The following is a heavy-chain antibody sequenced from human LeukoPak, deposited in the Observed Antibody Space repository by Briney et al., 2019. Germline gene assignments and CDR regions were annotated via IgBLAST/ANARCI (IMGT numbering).Heavy chain of an antibody. CDR2: IYYSGST. V-gene: IGHV4-30-4*01. J-gene: IGHJ2*01. Sequence: SETLSLTCTVSGGSISSGDYYWSWIRQPPGKGLEWIGYIYYSGSTYYNPSLKSRVTISVDTSKNQFSLKLSSVTAADTAVYYCARSLSSFGELGAWHFDLWGRGTLVTVSS. CDR3: ARSLSSFGELGAWHFDL. D-gene: IGHD3-10*01. CDR1: GGSISSGDYY.